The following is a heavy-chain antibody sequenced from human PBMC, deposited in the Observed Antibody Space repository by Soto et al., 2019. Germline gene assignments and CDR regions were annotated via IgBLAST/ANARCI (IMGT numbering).Heavy chain of an antibody. CDR2: ISGSGTIT. V-gene: IGHV3-23*01. Sequence: EVQLLESGGGLIQPGGSLRLSCTASGFPFSSRAMSWVRQAPGKGLEWVSAISGSGTITYYADSVKGRFTISRDTSKNTLYLKMNSLRADDPAVYYGGEWARYGSGAACRAWGQETLVTVSS. D-gene: IGHD2-15*01. CDR1: GFPFSSRA. CDR3: GEWARYGSGAACRA. J-gene: IGHJ5*02.